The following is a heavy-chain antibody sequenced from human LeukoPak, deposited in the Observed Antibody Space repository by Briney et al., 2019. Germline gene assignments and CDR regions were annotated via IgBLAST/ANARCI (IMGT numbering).Heavy chain of an antibody. CDR1: GYSISSGYY. CDR2: IYHSGGT. D-gene: IGHD3-10*01. V-gene: IGHV4-38-2*02. CDR3: ARHRLDPMAREENWFDP. J-gene: IGHJ5*02. Sequence: SETLSLTCTVSGYSISSGYYWGWIRQPPGKGLEWIGSIYHSGGTYYNPSLKSRVTISVDTSKNQFSLKLSSVTAADTAVYYCARHRLDPMAREENWFDPWGQGTLVTVSS.